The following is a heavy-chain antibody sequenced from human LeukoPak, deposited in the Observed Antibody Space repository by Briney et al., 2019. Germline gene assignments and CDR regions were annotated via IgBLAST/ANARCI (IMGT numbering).Heavy chain of an antibody. CDR3: AKDYTPAYYDFWSGYPYYFDY. CDR2: VSSDGSIQ. D-gene: IGHD3-3*01. J-gene: IGHJ4*02. CDR1: GFTFSNYG. V-gene: IGHV3-30*12. Sequence: PGGSLRLSCAASGFTFSNYGIHWIRQPPGEGLEWLAGVSSDGSIQYYADSVKGRFTISRDNSKNTLYLQMNSLRAEDTAVYYCAKDYTPAYYDFWSGYPYYFDYWGQGTLVTVSS.